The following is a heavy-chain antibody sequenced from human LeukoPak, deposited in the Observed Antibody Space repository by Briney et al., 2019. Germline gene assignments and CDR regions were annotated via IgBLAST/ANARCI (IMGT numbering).Heavy chain of an antibody. CDR1: VYTFTNFY. D-gene: IGHD7-27*01. J-gene: IGHJ4*02. CDR3: ARPKNWGSTGIFDY. Sequence: ASVKVSCKASVYTFTNFYIHWVRQAPGQGLEWMGWMNPNSGDTSYAREFQGRVTMTRDTSISTAYMELSRLRSDDTAVYYCARPKNWGSTGIFDYWGQGTLVTVSS. V-gene: IGHV1-2*02. CDR2: MNPNSGDT.